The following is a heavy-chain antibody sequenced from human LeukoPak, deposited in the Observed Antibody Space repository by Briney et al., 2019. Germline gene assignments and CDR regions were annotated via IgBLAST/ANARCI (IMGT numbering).Heavy chain of an antibody. Sequence: ASVKVSYKVSGYSLTELSTHWVRQAPGKGLEWMGGVDPESGAAMYAQKLQGRVTMTEDTSTDTAYMELNSLTSDNTAVYYCATGPTMPEPDTSPGLLDFWGQGTLVTVSS. J-gene: IGHJ4*02. V-gene: IGHV1-24*01. CDR3: ATGPTMPEPDTSPGLLDF. CDR1: GYSLTELS. CDR2: VDPESGAA. D-gene: IGHD2-2*01.